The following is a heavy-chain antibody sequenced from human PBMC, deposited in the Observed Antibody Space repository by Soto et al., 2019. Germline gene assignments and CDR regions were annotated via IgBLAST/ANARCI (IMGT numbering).Heavy chain of an antibody. CDR3: ARTTVKSSLDYYYYMDV. J-gene: IGHJ6*03. Sequence: GSGPTLVNPTQTLTLTCTFSGFSLSTSGMCVSWIRQPPGKALEWLARIDWDDDKYYSTSLKTRLTISKDTSKNQVVLTMTNMDPVDTATYYCARTTVKSSLDYYYYMDVWGKGTTVTVSS. D-gene: IGHD4-4*01. V-gene: IGHV2-70*11. CDR2: IDWDDDK. CDR1: GFSLSTSGMC.